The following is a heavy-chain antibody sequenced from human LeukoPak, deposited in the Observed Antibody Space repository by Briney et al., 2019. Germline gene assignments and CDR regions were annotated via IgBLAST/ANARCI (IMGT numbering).Heavy chain of an antibody. J-gene: IGHJ4*02. CDR1: GFTFSSYG. Sequence: GGSLRLSCAGYGFTFSSYGMNWVRQAPGKGLEWVSYISSSSSTIYYADSVKGRFTISRDSAKNSLYLQMNSLRAEDTAVYYCARDPDPVAARGAFDYWGQGTLVTVSS. CDR3: ARDPDPVAARGAFDY. V-gene: IGHV3-48*01. D-gene: IGHD6-19*01. CDR2: ISSSSSTI.